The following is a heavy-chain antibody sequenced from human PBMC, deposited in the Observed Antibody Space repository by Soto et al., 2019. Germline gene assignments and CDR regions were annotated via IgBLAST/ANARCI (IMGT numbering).Heavy chain of an antibody. Sequence: QVQLVQSGAEVKKPGSSVKVSCKASGGTFSSYAISWVRQAPGQGLEWMGGIIPIFGTANYAQKFQGRVTITADEPRSTAYMELRSLRSEDTAVYYCARGLGRFGELYPDYWGKGTMVTVSS. V-gene: IGHV1-69*12. CDR3: ARGLGRFGELYPDY. CDR2: IIPIFGTA. J-gene: IGHJ4*02. D-gene: IGHD3-10*01. CDR1: GGTFSSYA.